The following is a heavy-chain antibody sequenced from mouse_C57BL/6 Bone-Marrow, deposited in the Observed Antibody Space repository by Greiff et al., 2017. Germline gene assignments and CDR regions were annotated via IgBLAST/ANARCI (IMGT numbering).Heavy chain of an antibody. CDR2: IDPSDSYT. D-gene: IGHD2-3*01. CDR3: ARGGWLLRNWFAY. V-gene: IGHV1-69*01. J-gene: IGHJ3*01. CDR1: GYTFTSYW. Sequence: VQLQQPGAELVMPGASVKLSCKASGYTFTSYWMHWVKQRPGQGLEWIGEIDPSDSYTNYNQKFTGKSTLPVDKSSSTAYMQLRSLTAEDSAVYYCARGGWLLRNWFAYWGQGTLVTVSA.